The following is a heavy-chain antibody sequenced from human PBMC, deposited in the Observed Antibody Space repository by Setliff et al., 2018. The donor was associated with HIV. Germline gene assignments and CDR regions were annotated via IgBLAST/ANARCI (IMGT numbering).Heavy chain of an antibody. Sequence: QPGGSLRLSCAAFGFTFSSYGMHWVRQAPGKGLEWVAFIHYDVSSKYYGDSVKGRFTISRDNSRNTLYLQMNSLRPEDTAVYYCAGESSIAVAEYFQHWGQGTLVTVSS. V-gene: IGHV3-30*02. D-gene: IGHD6-19*01. CDR1: GFTFSSYG. J-gene: IGHJ1*01. CDR3: AGESSIAVAEYFQH. CDR2: IHYDVSSK.